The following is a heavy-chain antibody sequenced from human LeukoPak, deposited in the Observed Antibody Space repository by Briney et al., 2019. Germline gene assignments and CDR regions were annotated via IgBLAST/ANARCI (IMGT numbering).Heavy chain of an antibody. CDR1: GFTFSDYY. D-gene: IGHD3-3*01. Sequence: GGSLRLSCAASGFTFSDYYMSWLRQAPGKGLEWVSYINSSSSYTNYADSVKGRFTISRDNAKNSLYLQMNSLRAEDTAVYYCARVVLRFLEWLSENAFDIWGQGTMVTVSS. J-gene: IGHJ3*02. V-gene: IGHV3-11*06. CDR2: INSSSSYT. CDR3: ARVVLRFLEWLSENAFDI.